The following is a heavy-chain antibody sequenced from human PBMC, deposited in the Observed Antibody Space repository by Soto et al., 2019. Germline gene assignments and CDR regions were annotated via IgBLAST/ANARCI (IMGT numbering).Heavy chain of an antibody. J-gene: IGHJ5*02. CDR3: ARGSGFEAQSLYFGHNWFDP. CDR2: IYYSGST. CDR1: GGSISSGGYY. V-gene: IGHV4-31*03. D-gene: IGHD3-10*01. Sequence: SETLSLTCTVSGGSISSGGYYWSWIRQHPGKGLEWIGYIYYSGSTYYNPSLKSRVTISVDTSKNQFSLKLSSVTAADTAVYYCARGSGFEAQSLYFGHNWFDPWGKGTLVTVSS.